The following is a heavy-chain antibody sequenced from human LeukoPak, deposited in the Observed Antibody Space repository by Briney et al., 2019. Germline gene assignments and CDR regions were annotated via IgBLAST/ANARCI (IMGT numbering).Heavy chain of an antibody. CDR3: AKERGPFDAFDI. V-gene: IGHV3-33*06. CDR1: GFTFSSYG. CDR2: IWSDGNNR. Sequence: GGSLRLSCAASGFTFSSYGMHWVRQAPGKGLEWVAVIWSDGNNRFYADSVKGRFTFSRDNSKNTLSLQMNSLRAEDTAVYYCAKERGPFDAFDIWGPGTRVTVSS. J-gene: IGHJ3*02.